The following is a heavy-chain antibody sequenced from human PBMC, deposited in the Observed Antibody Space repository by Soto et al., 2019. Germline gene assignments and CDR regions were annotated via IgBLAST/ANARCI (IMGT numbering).Heavy chain of an antibody. J-gene: IGHJ4*01. CDR3: ARASGIGLGNTSY. Sequence: ASVKVSCKASGYIFSNYGISWMRQVPVQGLEWMGWVSAYNGKSNYTQKFQGRVTMTTDTATNTAYMELRSLRSDDTAVYYCARASGIGLGNTSYWGHGTLVTVSS. V-gene: IGHV1-18*01. CDR2: VSAYNGKS. D-gene: IGHD3-9*01. CDR1: GYIFSNYG.